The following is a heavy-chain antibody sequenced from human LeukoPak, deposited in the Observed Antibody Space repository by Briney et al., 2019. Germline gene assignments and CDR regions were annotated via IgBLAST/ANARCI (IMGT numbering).Heavy chain of an antibody. CDR3: ARDFFPIVDSTWYEIGY. D-gene: IGHD2-21*01. Sequence: PGGSLRLSCAASGFTFSNYNINWVRQAPGKGLEWVSSISSSSSYISYADSVKGRFTISRDNSKNTLYLQMNSLRAEDTAVYYCARDFFPIVDSTWYEIGYWGQGTLVTVSS. J-gene: IGHJ4*02. V-gene: IGHV3-21*04. CDR2: ISSSSSYI. CDR1: GFTFSNYN.